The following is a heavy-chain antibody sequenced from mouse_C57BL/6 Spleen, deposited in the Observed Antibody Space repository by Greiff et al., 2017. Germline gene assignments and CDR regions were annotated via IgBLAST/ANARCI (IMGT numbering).Heavy chain of an antibody. J-gene: IGHJ2*01. CDR3: ARRGYYDYRYFDY. D-gene: IGHD2-4*01. V-gene: IGHV1-50*01. CDR2: IDPSDSYT. CDR1: GYTFTSYW. Sequence: QVQLQQSGAELVKPGASVKLSCKASGYTFTSYWMQWVKQRPGQGLEWIGEIDPSDSYTNYNQKFKGKATLPVDTSSRTAYMQLSSLTSEDSAVYYCARRGYYDYRYFDYWGQGTTLTVSS.